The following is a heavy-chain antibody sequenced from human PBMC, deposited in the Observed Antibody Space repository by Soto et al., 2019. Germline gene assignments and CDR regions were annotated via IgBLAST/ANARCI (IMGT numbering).Heavy chain of an antibody. J-gene: IGHJ4*02. CDR2: ISYDGSNK. D-gene: IGHD3-22*01. CDR3: AKSYLVITMIVAADY. Sequence: GGSLRLSCAASGFTFSSYGMHWVRQAPGKGLEWVAVISYDGSNKYYADSVKGRFTISRDNSKNTLYLQMNSLRAEDTAVYYCAKSYLVITMIVAADYWGQGTLVTVSS. V-gene: IGHV3-30*18. CDR1: GFTFSSYG.